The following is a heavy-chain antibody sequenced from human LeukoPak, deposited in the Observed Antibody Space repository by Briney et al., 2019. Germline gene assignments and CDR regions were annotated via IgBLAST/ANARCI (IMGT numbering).Heavy chain of an antibody. J-gene: IGHJ6*02. CDR1: GFTFSDYY. CDR2: ISTSSGYT. CDR3: ARANEPYHYYGMDV. V-gene: IGHV3-11*05. Sequence: PGGSLRLSCAASGFTFSDYYMTWIRQAPGKGLEWVSYISTSSGYTNYADSVKGRFTISRDNAKNPLFLQMNSLKAEDTAVYYCARANEPYHYYGMDVWGQGTTVTVSS. D-gene: IGHD1-14*01.